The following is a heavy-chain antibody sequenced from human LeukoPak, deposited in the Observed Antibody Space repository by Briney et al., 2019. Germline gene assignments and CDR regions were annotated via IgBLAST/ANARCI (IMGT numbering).Heavy chain of an antibody. CDR2: ISYDGSNK. CDR1: GFTFSSYA. Sequence: GGSLRLSCAASGFTFSSYAMHWVRQAPGKGLEWVAVISYDGSNKYYADSVKGRFSISRDSSKNTLYLQMNSLRAGDTAVYYCARRYDGFDYWGQGTLVTVSS. V-gene: IGHV3-30-3*01. CDR3: ARRYDGFDY. D-gene: IGHD3-3*01. J-gene: IGHJ4*02.